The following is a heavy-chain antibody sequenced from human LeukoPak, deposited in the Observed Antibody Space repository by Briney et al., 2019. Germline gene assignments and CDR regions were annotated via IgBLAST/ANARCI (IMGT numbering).Heavy chain of an antibody. CDR2: ISYDGSNK. CDR3: ASPNYYGSGSTNYNWFDP. Sequence: GGSLRLSCAASGFTFNSYAMHWVRQAPGKGLEGVAVISYDGSNKYYADSAKGRFTISRDNSKNTLYLQMNSLRAEDEDVYYCASPNYYGSGSTNYNWFDPWGQGTLVTVSS. J-gene: IGHJ5*02. CDR1: GFTFNSYA. D-gene: IGHD3-10*01. V-gene: IGHV3-30*04.